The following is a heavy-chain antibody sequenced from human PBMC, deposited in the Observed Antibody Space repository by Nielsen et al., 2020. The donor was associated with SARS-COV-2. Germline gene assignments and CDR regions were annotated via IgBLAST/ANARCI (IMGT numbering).Heavy chain of an antibody. V-gene: IGHV6-1*01. Sequence: QTLSLTCAISGDSVSSSSAAWNWIRQSPSRGREWLGRTYYRSKWYNDYAVSVKSRITINPDTSKNQFSLHLNSVTPEDTAVYYCARARGAYGDYYYYYYTDVWGKGTTVTVSS. CDR3: ARARGAYGDYYYYYYTDV. J-gene: IGHJ6*03. CDR2: TYYRSKWYN. CDR1: GDSVSSSSAA. D-gene: IGHD4-17*01.